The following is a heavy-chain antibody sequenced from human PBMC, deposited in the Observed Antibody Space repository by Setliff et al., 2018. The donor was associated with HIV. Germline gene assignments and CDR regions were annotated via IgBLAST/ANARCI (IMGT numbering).Heavy chain of an antibody. CDR1: RFDFNNYW. D-gene: IGHD3-22*01. CDR3: VRGSGYYYFDN. Sequence: GGSLRLSCAASRFDFNNYWMCWVRQAPGKGLVWVFGMNTDGSSTRYADSVKGRFTTSRDNAKNMLYLQMNSLSADDTAVYYCVRGSGYYYFDNWGQGALVTAPQ. CDR2: MNTDGSST. V-gene: IGHV3-74*01. J-gene: IGHJ4*02.